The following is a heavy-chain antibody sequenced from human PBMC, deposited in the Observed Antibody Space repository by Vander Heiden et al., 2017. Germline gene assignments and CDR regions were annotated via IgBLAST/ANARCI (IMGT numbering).Heavy chain of an antibody. J-gene: IGHJ6*02. CDR3: ARDRIMITFGGVSHRGMDV. Sequence: QVQLVESGGGVVQPGRSLRLSCAASGFTFRSYGMHWVRQAPGKGLEWVAVIWYDGSNKYYADSVKGRFTISRDNSKNTLYLQMNSLRAEDTAVYYCARDRIMITFGGVSHRGMDVWGQGTTVTVSS. CDR1: GFTFRSYG. D-gene: IGHD3-16*01. V-gene: IGHV3-33*01. CDR2: IWYDGSNK.